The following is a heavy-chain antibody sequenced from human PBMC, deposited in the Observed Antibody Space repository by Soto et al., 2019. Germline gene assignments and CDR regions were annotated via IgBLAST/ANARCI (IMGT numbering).Heavy chain of an antibody. CDR3: AILHDSKLPGGSYYHYGMDV. J-gene: IGHJ6*02. Sequence: SETLSLTCTVSGGSISSYYWSWIRQPPGKGLEWIGYIYYSGSTNYNPSLKSRVTISVDTSKNQFSLKLSSVTAADTAVYYCAILHDSKLPGGSYYHYGMDVWGQGTTVTVSS. D-gene: IGHD1-26*01. CDR1: GGSISSYY. CDR2: IYYSGST. V-gene: IGHV4-59*01.